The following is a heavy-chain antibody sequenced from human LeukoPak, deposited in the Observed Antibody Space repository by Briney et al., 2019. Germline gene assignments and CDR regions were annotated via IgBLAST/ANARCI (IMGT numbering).Heavy chain of an antibody. D-gene: IGHD4/OR15-4a*01. J-gene: IGHJ4*02. CDR1: GFTFSSDW. V-gene: IGHV3-74*01. CDR3: ARVRRGDYGNEDY. Sequence: GGSLRLSCAASGFTFSSDWMHWVRQAPGKGLVWVSRISTDGSSTYSADSVKGRFTISRDNTKNTLYLQMNSLRAEDTAVYYYARVRRGDYGNEDYWGQGTLVTVSS. CDR2: ISTDGSST.